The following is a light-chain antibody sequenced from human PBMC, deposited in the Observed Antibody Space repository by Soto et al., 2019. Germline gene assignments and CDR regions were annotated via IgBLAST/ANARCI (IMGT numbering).Light chain of an antibody. Sequence: QPVLTQSSSASASLGSSVKLTCTLSSGHSSYIIAWHQQQPGKDPRYLMKLEGSGSYNKGSGVPDRFSGSSSGADRYLTTSNLQFEDEADYYCETWDRNTQNWVFGGGTKLTVL. CDR2: LEGSGSY. V-gene: IGLV4-60*02. CDR3: ETWDRNTQNWV. J-gene: IGLJ3*02. CDR1: SGHSSYI.